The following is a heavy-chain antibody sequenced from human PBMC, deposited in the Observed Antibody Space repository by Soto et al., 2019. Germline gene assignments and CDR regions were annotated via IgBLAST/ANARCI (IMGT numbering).Heavy chain of an antibody. Sequence: GGSLRLSCAASGFTFSNAWMSWVRQAPGQGLEWVGRIKSKTDGGTTDYAAPVKGRFTISRDDSKNTLYLQMNSLKTEDTAVYYCTILTVDTAMVTVYYYYYGMDVWGQGTTVTVSS. CDR1: GFTFSNAW. J-gene: IGHJ6*02. CDR2: IKSKTDGGTT. CDR3: TILTVDTAMVTVYYYYYGMDV. D-gene: IGHD5-18*01. V-gene: IGHV3-15*01.